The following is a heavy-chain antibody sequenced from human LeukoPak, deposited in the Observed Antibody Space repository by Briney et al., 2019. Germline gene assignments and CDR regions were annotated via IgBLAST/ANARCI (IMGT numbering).Heavy chain of an antibody. CDR3: ATLGELPATTLVRPHAFDI. CDR1: GYTLTELS. J-gene: IGHJ3*02. V-gene: IGHV1-24*01. Sequence: ASVKVSCKVSGYTLTELSMHWVRQGPGKGLEWMGSFDPEDDETAYAQKFQGRVTMTEDTSADTAYMELSSLKSEDTAVYYCATLGELPATTLVRPHAFDIWGQGTMVTVSS. D-gene: IGHD2-2*01. CDR2: FDPEDDET.